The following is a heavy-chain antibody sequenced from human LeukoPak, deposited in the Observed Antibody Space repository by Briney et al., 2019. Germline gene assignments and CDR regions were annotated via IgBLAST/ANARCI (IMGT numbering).Heavy chain of an antibody. D-gene: IGHD5-12*01. CDR1: GFTFSGYS. CDR2: FGTRSTSI. Sequence: GGSLRLSCTASGFTFSGYSMNWIRQAPGKGLEWVSSFGTRSTSIYHAGSVKGRFAISRDNAKNSLYLQMNSLRAEATALYYCAREASEGFDFWGQGTLVTVSS. V-gene: IGHV3-21*01. J-gene: IGHJ4*02. CDR3: AREASEGFDF.